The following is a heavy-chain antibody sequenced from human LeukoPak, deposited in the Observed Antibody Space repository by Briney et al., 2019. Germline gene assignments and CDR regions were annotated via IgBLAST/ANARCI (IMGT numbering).Heavy chain of an antibody. CDR3: ARDRIAVRPGWFDP. Sequence: GASVKVSCKASGYTFSSDGVNWVRQAPGQGLEWMGWISAYNGNTKYALKFQGRVLMTTDTSTSTAYMEVRSLRSDDTAIYYCARDRIAVRPGWFDPWGQGTLVTVSS. CDR1: GYTFSSDG. D-gene: IGHD6-6*01. CDR2: ISAYNGNT. J-gene: IGHJ5*02. V-gene: IGHV1-18*01.